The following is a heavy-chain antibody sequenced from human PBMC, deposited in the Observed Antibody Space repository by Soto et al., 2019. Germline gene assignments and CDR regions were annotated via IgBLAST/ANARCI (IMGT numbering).Heavy chain of an antibody. D-gene: IGHD2-2*01. V-gene: IGHV3-23*01. CDR1: GFTFSSYA. Sequence: GGSLRLSCAASGFTFSSYAMSWVRQAPGKGLEWVSGISSSGGSTYYTDSVKGRFTISRDNSKNTLYLQMNSLRADDTAVYYCAKRCSSTGCYEDYWGQGSLVTVSS. CDR3: AKRCSSTGCYEDY. J-gene: IGHJ4*02. CDR2: ISSSGGST.